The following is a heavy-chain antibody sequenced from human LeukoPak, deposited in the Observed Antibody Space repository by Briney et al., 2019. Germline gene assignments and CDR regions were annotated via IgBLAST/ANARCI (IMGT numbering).Heavy chain of an antibody. CDR2: ISWNSGSI. J-gene: IGHJ4*02. CDR1: GLTFDDYA. V-gene: IGHV3-9*01. Sequence: GGSLRLSCAASGLTFDDYAMHWVRQAPGKGLERVSGISWNSGSIGYADSVKGRFTISRDNAKNSLYLQMNSLRAEDTALYYCAKVRVGATSYYFDYWGQGTLVTVSS. D-gene: IGHD1-26*01. CDR3: AKVRVGATSYYFDY.